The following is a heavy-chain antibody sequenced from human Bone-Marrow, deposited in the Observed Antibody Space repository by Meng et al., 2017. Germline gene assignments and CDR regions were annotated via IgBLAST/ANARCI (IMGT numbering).Heavy chain of an antibody. V-gene: IGHV3-21*01. CDR1: GFTFSTYR. CDR3: ARDHVSIPESIAVAGTGYDS. J-gene: IGHJ4*02. D-gene: IGHD6-19*01. CDR2: ISSRSGYI. Sequence: GESLKISCAAAGFTFSTYRLHWVRQAPGKGLEWVSSISSRSGYIEYADSVKGRFTISRDNTKNSLYLQMNSLRADDTAVYYCARDHVSIPESIAVAGTGYDSWGQGTLVTVSS.